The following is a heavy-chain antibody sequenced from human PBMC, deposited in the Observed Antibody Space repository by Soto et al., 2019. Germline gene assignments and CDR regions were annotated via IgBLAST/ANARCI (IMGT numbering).Heavy chain of an antibody. D-gene: IGHD7-27*01. J-gene: IGHJ4*02. CDR3: AKDKIGTGGPLGY. CDR1: GFTFSSYA. CDR2: ISGSGGST. Sequence: GGSLRLSCAASGFTFSSYAMSWVRQAPGKGLEWVSAISGSGGSTYYADSVKGRFTISRDNSKNTLYLQMNSLRAEDAAVYYCAKDKIGTGGPLGYWGQGTLVTVSS. V-gene: IGHV3-23*01.